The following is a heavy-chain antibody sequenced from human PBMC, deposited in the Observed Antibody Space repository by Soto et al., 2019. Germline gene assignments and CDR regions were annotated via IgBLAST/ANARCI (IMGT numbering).Heavy chain of an antibody. CDR2: ISTYKKDT. V-gene: IGHV1-18*01. Sequence: QVQLVQSGAEVKKPGASVKVSCKASGYTFTNYGITWVRQAPGQGLEWMGWISTYKKDTDYAQKLQGRVTMTTDTSTSTAYMELRSLWSDDTAVYYCARSDSGIYRAWGQGTLVIVSS. CDR3: ARSDSGIYRA. J-gene: IGHJ5*02. CDR1: GYTFTNYG. D-gene: IGHD1-26*01.